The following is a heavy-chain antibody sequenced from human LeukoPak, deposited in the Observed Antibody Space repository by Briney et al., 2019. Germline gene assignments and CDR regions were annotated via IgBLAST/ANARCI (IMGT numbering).Heavy chain of an antibody. CDR3: ARGRMMATLFDY. D-gene: IGHD5-24*01. J-gene: IGHJ4*02. CDR1: GFTFSSYE. V-gene: IGHV3-48*03. CDR2: ISSSGSTI. Sequence: PGGSLRLSCAASGFTFSSYEMNWVRQAPGKGLEWVSYISSSGSTIYYADSVKGRFTISRDNAKNSLYLQMNSLRAEDTAAYYCARGRMMATLFDYWGQGTLVTVSS.